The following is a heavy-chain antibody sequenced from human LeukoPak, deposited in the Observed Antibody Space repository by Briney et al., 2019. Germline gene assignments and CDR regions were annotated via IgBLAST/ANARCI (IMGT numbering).Heavy chain of an antibody. Sequence: GGSLRLSCVASGFTFSSHGMNWVRQAPGKGLEWVAFIRYDGSNKYYADSVKGRFTISRDNSKNTLYLQMNSLRAEDTAVYYCARNLAASEDYWGQGTLVTVSS. CDR3: ARNLAASEDY. J-gene: IGHJ4*02. CDR2: IRYDGSNK. D-gene: IGHD1-14*01. V-gene: IGHV3-30*02. CDR1: GFTFSSHG.